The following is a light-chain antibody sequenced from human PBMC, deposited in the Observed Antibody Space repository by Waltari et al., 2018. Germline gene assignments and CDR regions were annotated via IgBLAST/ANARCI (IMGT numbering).Light chain of an antibody. Sequence: EIVLTQSPGTLSLSPGERAPLSCRARQTVRTTYLAWYQQKPGQAPTLLIYGASSRATGIPDRFSGSGSGTDFSLTISSLEPEDFAVYYCQQYDISPLTFGGGTKVEIK. V-gene: IGKV3-20*01. CDR2: GAS. CDR1: QTVRTTY. CDR3: QQYDISPLT. J-gene: IGKJ4*01.